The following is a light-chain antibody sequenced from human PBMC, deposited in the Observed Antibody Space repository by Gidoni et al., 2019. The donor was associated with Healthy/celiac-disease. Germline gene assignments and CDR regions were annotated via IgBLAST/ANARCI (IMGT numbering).Light chain of an antibody. CDR2: LGS. V-gene: IGKV2-28*01. CDR3: MQALQTPPT. J-gene: IGKJ2*01. Sequence: DIVMTTSPLSLPVTPGEPASISCRSRQSPLHSNGYNYLDWYLQKPGQSPQLLIYLGSNRASGVPDRFSGSGSGTDFTLKISRVEAEDVGVYYCMQALQTPPTFGQGTKLEIK. CDR1: QSPLHSNGYNY.